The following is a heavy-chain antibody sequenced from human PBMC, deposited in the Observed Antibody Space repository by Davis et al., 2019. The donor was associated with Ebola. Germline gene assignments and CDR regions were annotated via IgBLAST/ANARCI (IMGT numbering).Heavy chain of an antibody. CDR2: INHSGST. CDR3: ARGGRFLEWLSKFDY. Sequence: MPSETLSLTCAVYGGSFSGYYWSWIRQPPGKGLEWIGEINHSGSTNYNTSLKSRVTISVDTSKNQFSLKLSSVTAADTAVYYCARGGRFLEWLSKFDYWGQGTLVTVSS. V-gene: IGHV4-34*01. CDR1: GGSFSGYY. D-gene: IGHD3-3*01. J-gene: IGHJ4*02.